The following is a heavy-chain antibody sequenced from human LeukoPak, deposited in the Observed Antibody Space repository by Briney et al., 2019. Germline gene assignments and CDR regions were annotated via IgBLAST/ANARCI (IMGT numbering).Heavy chain of an antibody. Sequence: PGRSLRLSCAASGFTFSNYDMHWVRQAPGKGLEWVALISYDGSNKYYADSVQGRFTISRDNSKNTLYLQMNSLRAEDTAVYYCAKDHSDYYFDYWGQGTLVTVSS. CDR1: GFTFSNYD. CDR2: ISYDGSNK. CDR3: AKDHSDYYFDY. J-gene: IGHJ4*02. D-gene: IGHD1-26*01. V-gene: IGHV3-30*18.